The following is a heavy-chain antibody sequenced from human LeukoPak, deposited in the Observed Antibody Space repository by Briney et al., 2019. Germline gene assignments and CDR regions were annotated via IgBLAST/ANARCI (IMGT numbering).Heavy chain of an antibody. Sequence: SETLSLTCTVSGGSISTFYWDWIRQPAGKGLEWIGRFSTSGGTNYNPSLKSRVTMSVDTSKNQFSLKLSSVTPADTAVYYCARLGLEGNWFDPWGQGTLVTVSS. CDR2: FSTSGGT. D-gene: IGHD3-16*01. J-gene: IGHJ5*02. CDR3: ARLGLEGNWFDP. V-gene: IGHV4-4*07. CDR1: GGSISTFY.